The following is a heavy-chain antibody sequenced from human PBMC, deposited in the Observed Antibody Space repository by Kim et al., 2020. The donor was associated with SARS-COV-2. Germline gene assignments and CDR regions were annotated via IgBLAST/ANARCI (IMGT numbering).Heavy chain of an antibody. CDR1: GFTFSSYA. V-gene: IGHV3-30*04. CDR2: ISYDGSNK. Sequence: GGSLRLSCAASGFTFSSYAMHWVRQAPGKGLEWVAVISYDGSNKYYADSVKGRFTISRDNSKNTLYLQMNSLRAEDTAVYYCVRPGGFGELLFDYWGQGT. D-gene: IGHD3-10*01. CDR3: VRPGGFGELLFDY. J-gene: IGHJ4*02.